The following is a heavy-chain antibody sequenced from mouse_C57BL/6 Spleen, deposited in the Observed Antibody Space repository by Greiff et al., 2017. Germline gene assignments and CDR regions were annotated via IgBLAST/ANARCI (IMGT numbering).Heavy chain of an antibody. CDR3: ARKNYSNGDWYFDV. Sequence: VQLQESGPGLVQPSQSLSITCTVSGFSLTSYGVHWVRQSPGKGLEWLGVIWSGGSTDYNAAFISRLSISKDNSKSQVFFKMNSLQADDTAIYYCARKNYSNGDWYFDVWGTGTTVTVSS. CDR1: GFSLTSYG. J-gene: IGHJ1*03. V-gene: IGHV2-2*01. CDR2: IWSGGST. D-gene: IGHD2-5*01.